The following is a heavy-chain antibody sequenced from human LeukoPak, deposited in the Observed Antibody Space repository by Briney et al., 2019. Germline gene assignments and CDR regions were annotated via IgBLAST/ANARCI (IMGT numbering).Heavy chain of an antibody. CDR3: ARTAIRVDFFDS. CDR2: ISSHAAYI. J-gene: IGHJ4*02. V-gene: IGHV3-21*01. D-gene: IGHD2-21*02. CDR1: GFLFGGHA. Sequence: PGGALRLSCAASGFLFGGHAMVWVRQAPGKGLECVSSISSHAAYINYADSVKGRFTISRDNDKKSLFLDMTRLRVDETAVYVCARTAIRVDFFDSWGQGTLVTVSS.